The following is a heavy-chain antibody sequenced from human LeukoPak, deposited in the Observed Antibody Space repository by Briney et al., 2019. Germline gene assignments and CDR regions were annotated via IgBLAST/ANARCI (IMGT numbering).Heavy chain of an antibody. D-gene: IGHD1-1*01. CDR3: ARDWTGTTFYGAFDI. V-gene: IGHV4-59*01. Sequence: PSETLSLTCTVSGGSISSYYWSWIRQPPGKGLKGFGYIYDSGSTNYNPSLKSRVTISVDTSKNQFSLKLSSVTAADTAVYYCARDWTGTTFYGAFDIWGQGTMVTVSS. J-gene: IGHJ3*02. CDR1: GGSISSYY. CDR2: IYDSGST.